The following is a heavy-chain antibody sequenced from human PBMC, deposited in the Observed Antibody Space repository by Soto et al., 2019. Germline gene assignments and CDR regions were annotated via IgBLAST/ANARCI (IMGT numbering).Heavy chain of an antibody. V-gene: IGHV3-53*01. CDR3: ASKWVYSSSPYYYYYGMDV. D-gene: IGHD6-6*01. CDR1: GFTFSSYS. CDR2: IYSGGST. J-gene: IGHJ6*02. Sequence: GESLKISCAASGFTFSSYSMSWVRQAPGKGLEWVSVIYSGGSTYYADSVKGRFTISRDNSKNTLYLQMNSLRAEDTAVYYCASKWVYSSSPYYYYYGMDVWGQGTTVTVSS.